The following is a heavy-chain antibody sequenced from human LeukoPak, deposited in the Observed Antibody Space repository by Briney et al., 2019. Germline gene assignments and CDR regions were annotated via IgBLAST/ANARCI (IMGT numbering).Heavy chain of an antibody. Sequence: GGSLRLSCAASGFTFSDHYMSWIRQAPGKGLEWVSYISSSSSYTNYADSVKGRFTISRDNAKNSLYLQMNSLRAEDTAVYYCARDHQGDYYGSGSVDYWGQGTLVTVSS. CDR2: ISSSSSYT. V-gene: IGHV3-11*06. CDR1: GFTFSDHY. CDR3: ARDHQGDYYGSGSVDY. D-gene: IGHD3-10*01. J-gene: IGHJ4*02.